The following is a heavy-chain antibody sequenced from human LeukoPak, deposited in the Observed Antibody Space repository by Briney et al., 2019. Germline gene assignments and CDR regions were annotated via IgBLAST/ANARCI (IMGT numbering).Heavy chain of an antibody. CDR3: ARDGPRSGYDLGHFDN. D-gene: IGHD5-12*01. CDR2: IYSTGRS. J-gene: IGHJ4*02. CDR1: GGSISNYF. Sequence: SETLSLTCTVSGGSISNYFWSWVRQPAGKGLEWIGRIYSTGRSDYNPSLKSRITMSVDTSKNQFSLKLSSVTAADTAVYYCARDGPRSGYDLGHFDNLGQGTLVTVSS. V-gene: IGHV4-4*07.